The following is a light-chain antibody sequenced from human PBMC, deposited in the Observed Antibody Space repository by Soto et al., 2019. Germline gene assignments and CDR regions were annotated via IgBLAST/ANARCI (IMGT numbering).Light chain of an antibody. J-gene: IGKJ2*01. CDR3: QQYNSYPYT. CDR2: DAS. CDR1: QSISSW. Sequence: DIQMTQSPSTLSASVGDRVTITCRASQSISSWLAWYQQKPGKAPKLLIYDASRLESGVPSRFSGSGSGTEFPLSISSLQPDDFATDYCQQYNSYPYTFGQGTKLEIK. V-gene: IGKV1-5*01.